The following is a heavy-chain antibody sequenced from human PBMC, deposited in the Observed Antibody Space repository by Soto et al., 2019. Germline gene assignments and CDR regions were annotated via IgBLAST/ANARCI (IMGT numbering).Heavy chain of an antibody. J-gene: IGHJ6*02. CDR3: ARDLVDTARRYYYGMDV. CDR2: IWYDGSNR. Sequence: VAGIWYDGSNRYYAESVKGRFTISRDNSKNMLILQMNSLRAEDTAVYYCARDLVDTARRYYYGMDVWGQGTTVTVSS. V-gene: IGHV3-33*01. D-gene: IGHD5-18*01.